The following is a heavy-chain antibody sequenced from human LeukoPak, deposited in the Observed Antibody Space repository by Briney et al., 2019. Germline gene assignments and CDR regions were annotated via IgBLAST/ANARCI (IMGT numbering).Heavy chain of an antibody. V-gene: IGHV3-30-3*01. CDR2: ISYDGSNK. Sequence: GGSLRLSCAASGFTFSSYAMHWVRQAPGKGLEWVAVISYDGSNKYYADSVKGRFTISGDNSKNTLYLQMNSLRAEDTAVYYCARVPNWNYGYYYYYMDVWGKGTTVTVSS. J-gene: IGHJ6*03. D-gene: IGHD1-7*01. CDR1: GFTFSSYA. CDR3: ARVPNWNYGYYYYYMDV.